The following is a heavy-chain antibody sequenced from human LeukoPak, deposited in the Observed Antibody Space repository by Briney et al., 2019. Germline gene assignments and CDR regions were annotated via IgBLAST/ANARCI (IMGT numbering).Heavy chain of an antibody. D-gene: IGHD3-9*01. CDR3: AKDPLRSPLKNYDILTGYYNVNDY. Sequence: QSGGSLRLSCAASGFTFSSYAMSWVRQAPGKGLDWVSAITGSGGSTHYADSVKGRFTISRDNSKNTLYLQMNSLRAEDTAVYYCAKDPLRSPLKNYDILTGYYNVNDYWGQGTLVTVSS. CDR2: ITGSGGST. CDR1: GFTFSSYA. J-gene: IGHJ4*02. V-gene: IGHV3-23*01.